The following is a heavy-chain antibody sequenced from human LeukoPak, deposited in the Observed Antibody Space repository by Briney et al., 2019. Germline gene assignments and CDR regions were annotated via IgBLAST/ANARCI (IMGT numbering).Heavy chain of an antibody. CDR1: GGSVSSGSHY. CDR3: ARQGYCSGGSCLAY. CDR2: IYYSGST. V-gene: IGHV4-61*01. J-gene: IGHJ4*02. D-gene: IGHD2-15*01. Sequence: SETLSLTCTVSGGSVSSGSHYWSWIRQPPGKGLEWIGYIYYSGSTNYNPSLKSRVTISVDTSKNQFSLKLSSVTAADTAVYYCARQGYCSGGSCLAYWGQGTLVTVSS.